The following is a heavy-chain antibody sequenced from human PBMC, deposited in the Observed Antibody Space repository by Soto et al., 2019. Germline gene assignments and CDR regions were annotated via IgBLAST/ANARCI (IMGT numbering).Heavy chain of an antibody. D-gene: IGHD6-13*01. Sequence: VKLKDPAPGLVKPSEPLSSTGLASGAPFTMGGYSWGWFGHPQGKGWGWIGYIYYSGSTNYNPSLKSRVTISVDTSKNQFSLKLSSVTAADTAVYYCARNRPYSSSWYAADYWGQGTLVTVSS. CDR3: ARNRPYSSSWYAADY. V-gene: IGHV4-61*08. CDR1: GAPFTMGGYS. J-gene: IGHJ4*02. CDR2: IYYSGST.